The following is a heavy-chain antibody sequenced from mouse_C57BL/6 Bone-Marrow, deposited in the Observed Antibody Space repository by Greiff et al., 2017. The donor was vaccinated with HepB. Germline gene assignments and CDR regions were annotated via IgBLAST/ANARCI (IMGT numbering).Heavy chain of an antibody. J-gene: IGHJ2*01. D-gene: IGHD1-1*01. CDR2: INPSSGYT. CDR1: GYTFTSYT. V-gene: IGHV1-4*01. CDR3: ARSYYYGSSSDY. Sequence: QVQLQQSGAELARPGASVKMSCKASGYTFTSYTMHWVKQRPGQGLEWIGYINPSSGYTKYNQKFKDKATVTADKSSSTAYMQLSSLTSEDSAVYYCARSYYYGSSSDYWGQGTTLTVSS.